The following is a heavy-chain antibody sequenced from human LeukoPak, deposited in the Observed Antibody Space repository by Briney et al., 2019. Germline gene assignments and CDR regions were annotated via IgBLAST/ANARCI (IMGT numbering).Heavy chain of an antibody. CDR1: GSSFTSYW. V-gene: IGHV5-51*01. CDR3: AGPIYYDSSAAHF. CDR2: IYPGDSDT. J-gene: IGHJ4*02. D-gene: IGHD3-22*01. Sequence: GASLQISCKGSGSSFTSYWIGWVRQLPGKGLEWMGIIYPGDSDTRYSPSFQGQVTISADKSISTAYLQWSSLKASDTAMYYCAGPIYYDSSAAHFWGQGTLVTVSS.